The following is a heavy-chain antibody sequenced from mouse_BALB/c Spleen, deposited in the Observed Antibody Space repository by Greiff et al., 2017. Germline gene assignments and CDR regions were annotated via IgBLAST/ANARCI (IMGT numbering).Heavy chain of an antibody. Sequence: EVKLVESGGGLVKPGGSLKLSCAASGFTFSSYAMSWVRQTPEKRLEWVASISSGGSTYYPDSVKGRFTISRDNARNILYLQMSSLRSEDTAMYYCARGDYYGSSYAWFAYWGQGTLVTVSA. CDR1: GFTFSSYA. CDR2: ISSGGST. V-gene: IGHV5-6-5*01. CDR3: ARGDYYGSSYAWFAY. D-gene: IGHD1-1*01. J-gene: IGHJ3*01.